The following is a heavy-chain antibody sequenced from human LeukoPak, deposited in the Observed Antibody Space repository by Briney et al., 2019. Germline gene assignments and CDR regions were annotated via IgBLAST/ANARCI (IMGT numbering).Heavy chain of an antibody. CDR2: ISAYNGNT. J-gene: IGHJ4*02. D-gene: IGHD3-3*01. CDR1: GYTFTSYG. V-gene: IGHV1-18*01. Sequence: ASVKVSCKASGYTFTSYGISWVRQAPGQGPEWMGWISAYNGNTNYAQKLQGRVTMTTDTSTSTAYMELRSLRSDDTAVYYCARPIDYDFWSGPGGLDYWGQGTLVTVSS. CDR3: ARPIDYDFWSGPGGLDY.